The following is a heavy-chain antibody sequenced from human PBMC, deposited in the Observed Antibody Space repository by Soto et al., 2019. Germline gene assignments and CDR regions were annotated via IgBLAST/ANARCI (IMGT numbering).Heavy chain of an antibody. D-gene: IGHD3-3*01. J-gene: IGHJ5*02. Sequence: ASVKVSCKASGYTFTSYDINWVRQATGQGLEWMGWMNPNSGNTGYAQKFQGRVTMTRNTSISTAYMELSSLRSEDTAVYYCARVGAGYDFWSGYYTKYNWFDPWGQGTLVTVSS. CDR2: MNPNSGNT. CDR1: GYTFTSYD. CDR3: ARVGAGYDFWSGYYTKYNWFDP. V-gene: IGHV1-8*01.